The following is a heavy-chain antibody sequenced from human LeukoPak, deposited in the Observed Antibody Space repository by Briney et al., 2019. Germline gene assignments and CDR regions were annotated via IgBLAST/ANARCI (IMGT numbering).Heavy chain of an antibody. CDR2: IYTTGTT. CDR1: GGSVSSGDFY. V-gene: IGHV4-30-4*01. D-gene: IGHD4-17*01. Sequence: SETLSLTCSVSGGSVSSGDFYWSWIRQPPGTGQEWIGYIYTTGTTDYNPSLKSRLTISVDASNNQFSLKLSSATAADTAVYYCARGSVTPDFGYWGRGTLVTVSS. J-gene: IGHJ4*02. CDR3: ARGSVTPDFGY.